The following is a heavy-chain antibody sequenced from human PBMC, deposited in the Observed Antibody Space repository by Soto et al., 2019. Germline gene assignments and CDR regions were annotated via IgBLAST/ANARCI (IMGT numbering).Heavy chain of an antibody. CDR1: GGSFSDYY. Sequence: TSETLSLTCAVYGGSFSDYYWSWIRQPPGKGLEWIGEINHTGSTNYNPSLKSRVAISVDTSKNQFSLKLSSVTAADTAVYYCARHISGSMVYAILDWFDPWGQGTLVTVSS. V-gene: IGHV4-34*01. J-gene: IGHJ5*02. CDR2: INHTGST. D-gene: IGHD2-8*01. CDR3: ARHISGSMVYAILDWFDP.